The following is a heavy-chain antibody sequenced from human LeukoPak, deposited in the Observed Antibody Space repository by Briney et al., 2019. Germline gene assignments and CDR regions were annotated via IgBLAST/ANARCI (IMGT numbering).Heavy chain of an antibody. J-gene: IGHJ3*02. CDR1: GYTFTGYF. D-gene: IGHD3-10*01. Sequence: GASVKVSCKASGYTFTGYFMHWVRQAPGQGLEWMGWINPNSGGTNYAQKFQGRVTMTRDTSISTAYMELSSLRSDDTAVYYCARVQRWLRGDDAFDIWGQGTMVTVSS. CDR2: INPNSGGT. V-gene: IGHV1-2*02. CDR3: ARVQRWLRGDDAFDI.